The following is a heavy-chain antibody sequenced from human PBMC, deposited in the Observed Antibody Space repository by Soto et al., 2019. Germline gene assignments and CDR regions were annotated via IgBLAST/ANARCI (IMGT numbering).Heavy chain of an antibody. Sequence: GGSLRLSCAASGFTFSSYDMHWVRQATGKGLEWVSAIGTAGDTYYPGSVKGRFTISRENAKNSLYLQMNSLRAEDTAVYYCARAGLLNIKNPPFDPWGQGTLVTVSS. D-gene: IGHD1-20*01. CDR3: ARAGLLNIKNPPFDP. J-gene: IGHJ5*02. CDR2: IGTAGDT. V-gene: IGHV3-13*01. CDR1: GFTFSSYD.